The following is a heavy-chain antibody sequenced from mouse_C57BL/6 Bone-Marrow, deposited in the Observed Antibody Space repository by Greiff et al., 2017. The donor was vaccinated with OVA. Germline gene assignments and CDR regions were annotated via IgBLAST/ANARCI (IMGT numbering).Heavy chain of an antibody. CDR1: GYTFTSYW. J-gene: IGHJ1*03. CDR3: ATFYDGSSCQSYWYFDV. D-gene: IGHD1-1*01. Sequence: VQLKESGAELAKPGASVKLSCKASGYTFTSYWMHWVKQRPGQGLEWIGDINPSSGYTKYNQKFKDKATLTADKSSSTAYMQLSSLTYEDSAVYYCATFYDGSSCQSYWYFDVWGTGRTGTVSS. CDR2: INPSSGYT. V-gene: IGHV1-7*01.